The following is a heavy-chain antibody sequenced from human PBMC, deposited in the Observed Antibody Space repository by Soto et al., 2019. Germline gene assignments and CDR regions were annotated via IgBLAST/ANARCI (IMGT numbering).Heavy chain of an antibody. CDR2: IYYNGRT. Sequence: SETLSLTCALSGGSMSRSFWSWIRQPPGRGLEWLGYIYYNGRTAFNPSLESRVTISVDTSKNQFSLKLGSVTAADTAVYYCARGLDYGDYKYYFDYWGQGTLVTVSS. D-gene: IGHD4-17*01. J-gene: IGHJ4*02. CDR1: GGSMSRSF. V-gene: IGHV4-59*12. CDR3: ARGLDYGDYKYYFDY.